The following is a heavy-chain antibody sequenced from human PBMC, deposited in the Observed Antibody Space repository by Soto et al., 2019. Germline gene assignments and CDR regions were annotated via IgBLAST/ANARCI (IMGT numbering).Heavy chain of an antibody. CDR3: ASPNSYSSSWYSNYYYGMDV. CDR1: GGSISSSSYY. Sequence: PXGTLSLTCTVSGGSISSSSYYWGWIRQPPGKGLEWIGSSYYSGSTYYNPSLKSRVTISVDTSKNQFSLKLSSVTAADTAVYYCASPNSYSSSWYSNYYYGMDVWGQGTTVTVSS. CDR2: SYYSGST. J-gene: IGHJ6*02. V-gene: IGHV4-39*01. D-gene: IGHD6-13*01.